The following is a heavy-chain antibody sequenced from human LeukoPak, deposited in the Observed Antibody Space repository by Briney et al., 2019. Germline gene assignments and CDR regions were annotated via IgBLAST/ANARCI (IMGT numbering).Heavy chain of an antibody. CDR2: IVVGSGNT. Sequence: ASVKVSCKASGFTFTSSAMQWVRQARGQRLEWIGWIVVGSGNTNYAQKFQGRVTITADESTSTAYMELSSLRSEDTAVYYCARGPTMVRGVIITAWFDPWGQGTLVTVSS. CDR1: GFTFTSSA. J-gene: IGHJ5*02. D-gene: IGHD3-10*01. V-gene: IGHV1-58*02. CDR3: ARGPTMVRGVIITAWFDP.